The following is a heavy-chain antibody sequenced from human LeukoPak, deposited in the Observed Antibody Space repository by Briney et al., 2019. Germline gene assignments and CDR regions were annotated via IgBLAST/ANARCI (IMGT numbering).Heavy chain of an antibody. D-gene: IGHD2-21*02. CDR2: ISYSSSNI. V-gene: IGHV3-21*01. CDR3: ARDLVTPDY. CDR1: GFTFSSYS. J-gene: IGHJ4*02. Sequence: PGGSLRLSCAASGFTFSSYSMNWVRQAPGKGLEWVSSISYSSSNIYYADSVKGRFTISRDNAKNSLYLQMNSLRAEDTAVYYCARDLVTPDYWGQGTLVTVSS.